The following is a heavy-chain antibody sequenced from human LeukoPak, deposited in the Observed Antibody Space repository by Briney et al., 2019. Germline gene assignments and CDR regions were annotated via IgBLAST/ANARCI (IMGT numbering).Heavy chain of an antibody. CDR3: ARDRDVVVPAAMTPYYYYGMDV. J-gene: IGHJ6*02. V-gene: IGHV3-33*01. D-gene: IGHD2-2*01. CDR2: IWYDGSNK. CDR1: GFTFSSYG. Sequence: GGSLRLSCAASGFTFSSYGMHWVRQAPGKGLEWAAVIWYDGSNKYYADSVKGRFTISRDNSKNTLYLQMNSLRAEDTAVYYCARDRDVVVPAAMTPYYYYGMDVWGQGTTVTVSS.